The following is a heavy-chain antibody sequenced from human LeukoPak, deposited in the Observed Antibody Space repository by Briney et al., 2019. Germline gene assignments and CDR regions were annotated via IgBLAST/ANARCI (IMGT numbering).Heavy chain of an antibody. CDR1: AFTFSTYS. CDR3: TRGSGSYYFDY. V-gene: IGHV3-21*01. CDR2: ISSSSSYI. Sequence: GGSLRLSCAASAFTFSTYSMHWVRQAPGKGLEWVSSISSSSSYIYYADSVKGRFTISRDNAKNSLYLQMNSLRAEDTAVYYCTRGSGSYYFDYWGQGTLVTVSS. J-gene: IGHJ4*02. D-gene: IGHD3-10*01.